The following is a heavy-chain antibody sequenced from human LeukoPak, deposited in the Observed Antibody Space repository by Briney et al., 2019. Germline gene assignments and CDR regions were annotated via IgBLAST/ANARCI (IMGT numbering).Heavy chain of an antibody. Sequence: SQTLSLTCAISGDSVSTDSAAWSWIRQSPSRGIEWLGRTYYRSKWFHDYEASVKSRLAINPDTSKNQFSLHLNSVTPEDSALYYCAREGSSTFDYWGQGTLVIVSS. J-gene: IGHJ4*02. V-gene: IGHV6-1*01. CDR2: TYYRSKWFH. CDR1: GDSVSTDSAA. CDR3: AREGSSTFDY. D-gene: IGHD6-13*01.